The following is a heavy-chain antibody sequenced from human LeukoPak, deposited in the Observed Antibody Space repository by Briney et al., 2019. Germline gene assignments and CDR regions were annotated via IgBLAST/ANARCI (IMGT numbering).Heavy chain of an antibody. CDR1: GFTFSSYS. J-gene: IGHJ6*03. CDR3: ASIGWFGELPPVDYYMDV. V-gene: IGHV3-21*01. Sequence: GGSLRLSCAASGFTFSSYSMNWVRQAPGKGLEWVSSISSISSYIYYADSVKGRFTISRDNAKNSLYLQMNSLRAEDTAVYYCASIGWFGELPPVDYYMDVWGKGTTVTVSS. CDR2: ISSISSYI. D-gene: IGHD3-10*01.